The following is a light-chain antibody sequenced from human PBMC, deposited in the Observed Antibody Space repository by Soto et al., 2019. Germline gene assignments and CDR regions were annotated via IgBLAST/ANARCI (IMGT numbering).Light chain of an antibody. CDR1: QGIGNA. Sequence: AIQMTQSPSSLSASVGDRVTISCRASQGIGNALGGYQQKPGKPPKVLIYGASNLQSGVPPRFSGSGSGTVFSLAISSLQAEDSATYCCLQGINYPWTFGQGTEVEIK. CDR3: LQGINYPWT. CDR2: GAS. J-gene: IGKJ1*01. V-gene: IGKV1-6*01.